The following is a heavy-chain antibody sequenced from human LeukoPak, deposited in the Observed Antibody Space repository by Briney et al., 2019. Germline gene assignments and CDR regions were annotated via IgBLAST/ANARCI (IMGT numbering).Heavy chain of an antibody. CDR3: ARGGRKAVAGTPNWFDP. D-gene: IGHD6-19*01. Sequence: GGSLRLSCAASGFTFSSYSVNWVRQAPGKGLEWVSYISSSSSTIYYADSVKGRFTISRDNAKNSLYLQMNSLRAEDTAVYYCARGGRKAVAGTPNWFDPWGRGTLVTVSS. V-gene: IGHV3-48*01. CDR2: ISSSSSTI. J-gene: IGHJ5*02. CDR1: GFTFSSYS.